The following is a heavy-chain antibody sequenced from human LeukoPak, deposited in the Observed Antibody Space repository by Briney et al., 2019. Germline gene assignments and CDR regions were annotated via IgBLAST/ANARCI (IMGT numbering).Heavy chain of an antibody. D-gene: IGHD3-10*01. V-gene: IGHV1-2*04. CDR3: ARELRYFGSEGFYKFGPHFDS. CDR1: GYTFTGYY. CDR2: VNPKTGDT. J-gene: IGHJ4*02. Sequence: ASVKVSCKASGYTFTGYYMHWVRQAPGQGLEWMGWVNPKTGDTHYAQKFQDWVTMTWDTSISTAYMELNRLKSDDTAMYYCARELRYFGSEGFYKFGPHFDSWGQGTLVTVSS.